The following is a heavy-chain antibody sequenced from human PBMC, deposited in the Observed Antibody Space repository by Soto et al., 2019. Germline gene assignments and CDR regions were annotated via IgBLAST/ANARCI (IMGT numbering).Heavy chain of an antibody. D-gene: IGHD3-16*01. CDR1: GFTFSSYG. CDR3: AKNLYDYVYYYYGMDV. J-gene: IGHJ6*02. CDR2: TSFDGSNK. V-gene: IGHV3-30*18. Sequence: GGSLRLSCAASGFTFSSYGMHWVRQAPGKGLEWVAITSFDGSNKYYADSVKGRFTISRDNSKNTLYLQMNSLRAEDTVVYYCAKNLYDYVYYYYGMDVWGQGTTVTVSS.